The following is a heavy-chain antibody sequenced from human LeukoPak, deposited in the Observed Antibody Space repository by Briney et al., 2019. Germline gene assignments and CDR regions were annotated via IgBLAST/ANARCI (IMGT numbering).Heavy chain of an antibody. CDR2: IKQDGSEK. D-gene: IGHD3-22*01. J-gene: IGHJ4*02. CDR1: GFTFSRYW. V-gene: IGHV3-7*05. Sequence: GGSLRLSCAPSGFTFSRYWTSWVRQAPGKGLEWVANIKQDGSEKYYVDSVKGRFTISRDNAKNSLYLQMNSLRAEDTAVYYCAKDAPNDYYDSSGYYDYWGQGTLVTVSS. CDR3: AKDAPNDYYDSSGYYDY.